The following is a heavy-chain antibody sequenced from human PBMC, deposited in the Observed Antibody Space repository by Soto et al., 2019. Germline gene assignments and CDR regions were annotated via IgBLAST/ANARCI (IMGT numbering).Heavy chain of an antibody. J-gene: IGHJ5*02. CDR1: GGTFSSYA. Sequence: QVHLVQSGAEVKKPGSSVKVSCKTSGGTFSSYAVSWVRQAPGQGLEWMGEIIPIFGTANSAQKFQGRVTISADESTSTAYMEVHSLRSEDTAIYYCARRTRLDYYDRSGPLESWGQGTLVTVSS. V-gene: IGHV1-69*01. D-gene: IGHD3-22*01. CDR2: IIPIFGTA. CDR3: ARRTRLDYYDRSGPLES.